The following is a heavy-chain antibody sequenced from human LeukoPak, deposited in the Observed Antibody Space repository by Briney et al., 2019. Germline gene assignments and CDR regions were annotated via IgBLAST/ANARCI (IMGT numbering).Heavy chain of an antibody. CDR3: ARVLLWFGEPHWFDP. Sequence: GESLKISCKGSGYSFTSYEIGWVRQMPGKGLELMGIIYPGDSDTRYSPSFQGQVTISADKSISTAYLQWSSLKASDTAMYYCARVLLWFGEPHWFDPWGQGTLVTVSS. D-gene: IGHD3-10*01. CDR1: GYSFTSYE. J-gene: IGHJ5*02. CDR2: IYPGDSDT. V-gene: IGHV5-51*01.